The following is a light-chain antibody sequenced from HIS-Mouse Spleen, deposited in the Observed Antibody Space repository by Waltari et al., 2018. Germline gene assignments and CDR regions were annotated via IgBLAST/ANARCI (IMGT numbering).Light chain of an antibody. CDR3: YSAADNKV. CDR1: VLAKKY. CDR2: KDS. Sequence: SYELTQPSSVSVSPGQTARITCSGDVLAKKYARWFQQKPGQAPVLVIYKDSERPSGIPERFYGSSSGTTVTLTISGAQVEDEADYYCYSAADNKVFGGGTKLTVL. J-gene: IGLJ2*01. V-gene: IGLV3-27*01.